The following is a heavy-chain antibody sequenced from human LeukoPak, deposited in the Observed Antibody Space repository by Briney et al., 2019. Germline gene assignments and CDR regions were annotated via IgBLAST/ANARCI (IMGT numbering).Heavy chain of an antibody. Sequence: GGSLRLSCAASGFTFDDYGMSWVRQAPGKGLEWVSGINWNGGSTGYADSVKGRFTISRDNAKNSLYLQMNSLRAEDTALYYCAKTKGEYTYSQFDYWGQGTLVTVSS. CDR3: AKTKGEYTYSQFDY. J-gene: IGHJ4*02. CDR2: INWNGGST. V-gene: IGHV3-20*04. CDR1: GFTFDDYG. D-gene: IGHD5-18*01.